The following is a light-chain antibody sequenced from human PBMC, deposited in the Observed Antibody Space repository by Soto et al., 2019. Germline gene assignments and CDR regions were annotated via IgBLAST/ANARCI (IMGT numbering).Light chain of an antibody. CDR3: QSFDSGLGGWV. CDR1: SSDVGGYKY. V-gene: IGLV2-14*01. Sequence: QSALTQPASVSGSPGQSITISCTGTSSDVGGYKYVSWYQQYPGKAPKLMIYEVTNRPSGVPDRFSGSKSGTSASLAITGLQAEDEADYYCQSFDSGLGGWVFGGGTKLTVL. CDR2: EVT. J-gene: IGLJ3*02.